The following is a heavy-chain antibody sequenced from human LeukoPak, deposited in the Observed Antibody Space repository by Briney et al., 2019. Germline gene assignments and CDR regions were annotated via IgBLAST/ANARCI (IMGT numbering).Heavy chain of an antibody. Sequence: SETLSLTCTVSGGSISSYYWSWIRQPPGKGLEWIGYIYHSGSTKYNPSLKSRVTISVDTSKSQFSLKMSSVTAADTAVYYCARDGYSGNDGLWGQGTLVTVSS. CDR3: ARDGYSGNDGL. CDR2: IYHSGST. J-gene: IGHJ4*02. V-gene: IGHV4-59*01. CDR1: GGSISSYY. D-gene: IGHD5-12*01.